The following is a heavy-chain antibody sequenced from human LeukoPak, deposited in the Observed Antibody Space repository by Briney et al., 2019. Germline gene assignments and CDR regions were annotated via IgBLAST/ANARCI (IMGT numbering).Heavy chain of an antibody. CDR1: GYXFINFS. D-gene: IGHD3-10*01. V-gene: IGHV5-51*01. CDR2: IYPGDSDT. CDR3: ARVHYYGSGSYGFDP. Sequence: GESLKISCNGSGYXFINFSIGWVRQVPGKGLEWMGIIYPGDSDTRYSPSFQGQVTISADKSISTAYLQWSSLKASDTAMYYCARVHYYGSGSYGFDPWGQGILVTVSS. J-gene: IGHJ5*02.